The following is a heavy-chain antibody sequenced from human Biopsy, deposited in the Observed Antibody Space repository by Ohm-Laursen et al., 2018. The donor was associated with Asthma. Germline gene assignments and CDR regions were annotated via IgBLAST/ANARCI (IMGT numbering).Heavy chain of an antibody. CDR2: IKHDGSEK. Sequence: SLRLSCAASGFTFGDYCMSWVRQVPGQGLEWVANIKHDGSEKNHVDSLKGRFTISGDNAKNSLHLQMNSLRAEDTAVYYCARTFHFWSPYHAEHYQLWGQGTLVTVSS. CDR1: GFTFGDYC. V-gene: IGHV3-7*01. D-gene: IGHD3-3*02. CDR3: ARTFHFWSPYHAEHYQL. J-gene: IGHJ1*01.